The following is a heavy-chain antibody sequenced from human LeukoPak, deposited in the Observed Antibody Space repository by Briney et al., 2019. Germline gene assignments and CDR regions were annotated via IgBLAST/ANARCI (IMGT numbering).Heavy chain of an antibody. CDR2: IIPIFGTA. V-gene: IGHV1-69*05. Sequence: GASVKVSCKASGGTFSSYAISWVRQAPGQGLEWMGGIIPIFGTANYAQKFQGRVTITTDESTSTAYMELSSLRSEDTAVYYCARGSIVATIMAWFDPWGQGTLVTVSS. CDR3: ARGSIVATIMAWFDP. CDR1: GGTFSSYA. D-gene: IGHD5-12*01. J-gene: IGHJ5*02.